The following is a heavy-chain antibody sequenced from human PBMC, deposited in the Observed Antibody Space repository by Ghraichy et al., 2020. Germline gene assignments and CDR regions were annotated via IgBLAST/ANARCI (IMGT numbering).Heavy chain of an antibody. V-gene: IGHV1-46*04. D-gene: IGHD4/OR15-4a*01. CDR2: ISPSDDFT. Sequence: ASVKVSCKTSGYIFTSQFMHWVRQAPGQGLEWMGIISPSDDFTNYAQRLQGRLTLTRDTSTNTFYMELSYLRSEDTAVYYCARDVPGNDNGPSFDHWGQGTLITVSS. J-gene: IGHJ4*02. CDR1: GYIFTSQF. CDR3: ARDVPGNDNGPSFDH.